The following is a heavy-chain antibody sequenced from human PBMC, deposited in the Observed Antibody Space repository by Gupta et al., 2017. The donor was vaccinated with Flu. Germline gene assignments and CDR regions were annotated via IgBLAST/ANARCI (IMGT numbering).Heavy chain of an antibody. J-gene: IGHJ4*02. Sequence: KGLEWVAFISYDGSNKYYADSVKGRFTISRDNSKNTLYLQMNSLRAEDTALYYCAKDRAYRDYYDSSASYFDYWGQGTLVTVSS. V-gene: IGHV3-30*18. D-gene: IGHD3-22*01. CDR3: AKDRAYRDYYDSSASYFDY. CDR2: ISYDGSNK.